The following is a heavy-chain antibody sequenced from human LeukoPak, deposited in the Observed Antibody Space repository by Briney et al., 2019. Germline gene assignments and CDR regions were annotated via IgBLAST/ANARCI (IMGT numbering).Heavy chain of an antibody. V-gene: IGHV1-69*04. Sequence: SVKVSCKASGGSSITHVISWVRQAPGQGLEWMGRIIPMLGIPNYAQHFQGRVTITADRPTNTAYMALSSLTSEDTAVYYCARHSSRESYYDFDSWGQGALVIVSS. CDR3: ARHSSRESYYDFDS. CDR2: IIPMLGIP. J-gene: IGHJ4*02. D-gene: IGHD3-22*01. CDR1: GGSSITHV.